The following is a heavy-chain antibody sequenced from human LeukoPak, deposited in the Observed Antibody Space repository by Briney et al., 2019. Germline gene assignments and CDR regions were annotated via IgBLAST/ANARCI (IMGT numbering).Heavy chain of an antibody. Sequence: PGGSLRLSCAASGFTFSNAWMSWVRQAPGKGLEWVGRIKTKTDGGTTDYAAPVKGGFTISRDDSKATLYLQMNGLKTEDTAVYYCTTPYYYGSDFDYWGQGTLVTVSS. J-gene: IGHJ4*02. V-gene: IGHV3-15*01. CDR2: IKTKTDGGTT. D-gene: IGHD3-10*01. CDR3: TTPYYYGSDFDY. CDR1: GFTFSNAW.